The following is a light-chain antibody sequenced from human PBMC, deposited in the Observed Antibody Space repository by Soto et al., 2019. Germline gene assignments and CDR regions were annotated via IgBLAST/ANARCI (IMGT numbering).Light chain of an antibody. J-gene: IGLJ1*01. V-gene: IGLV2-14*01. CDR2: EVS. CDR3: SSYTSSNTLEV. CDR1: SRDVGGSNY. Sequence: QSVLIQPASVSGSPGQSITISCTGTSRDVGGSNYVSWYQHHPHRAPKLLIYEVSCRPSGVSSRFSGSKSGNTASLTISGLQAEDDADYYCSSYTSSNTLEVFGVGTKVTVL.